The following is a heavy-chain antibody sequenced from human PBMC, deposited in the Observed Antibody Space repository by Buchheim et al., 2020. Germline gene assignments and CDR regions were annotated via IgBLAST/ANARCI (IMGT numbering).Heavy chain of an antibody. J-gene: IGHJ4*02. V-gene: IGHV3-72*01. CDR2: SRDKVNGHST. D-gene: IGHD3-16*01. CDR3: AKSPPWGSFDY. Sequence: EVELVESGGGLVQPGGSLRLSCAASGFTLSDSYMDWVRQAPGKGLEWVGRSRDKVNGHSTAYAASVSGRFTISRDNSKNTLYLQMNSLRAEDTAVYYCAKSPPWGSFDYWGQGIL. CDR1: GFTLSDSY.